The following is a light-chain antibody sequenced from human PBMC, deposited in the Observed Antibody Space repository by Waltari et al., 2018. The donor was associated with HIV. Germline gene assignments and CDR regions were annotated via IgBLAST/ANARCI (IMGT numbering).Light chain of an antibody. CDR3: QQYYSTPLT. V-gene: IGKV4-1*01. CDR1: QSVLYSSNNKNY. Sequence: DIVMTQSPDSLAVSLGERATINCKSNQSVLYSSNNKNYLAWYQQKPGQPPKLLIYWASTRESGVPDRFSGSGSGTDFTLTISSLQAEDVAVYYCQQYYSTPLTFGGGTTVEIK. J-gene: IGKJ4*01. CDR2: WAS.